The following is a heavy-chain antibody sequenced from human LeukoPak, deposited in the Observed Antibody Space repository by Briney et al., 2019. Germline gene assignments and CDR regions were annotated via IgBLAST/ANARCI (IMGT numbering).Heavy chain of an antibody. CDR1: GGSISSGGYY. CDR2: IYYSGST. V-gene: IGHV4-31*03. J-gene: IGHJ4*02. CDR3: ASGYGSGSFLDY. D-gene: IGHD3-10*01. Sequence: SETLSLTCTVSGGSISSGGYYWSWIRQHPGKGLEWIGYIYYSGSTYYNPSLKSRVTISVDTSKNQFSLKLSSVTAADTAVYYCASGYGSGSFLDYWGQGTLVTVSS.